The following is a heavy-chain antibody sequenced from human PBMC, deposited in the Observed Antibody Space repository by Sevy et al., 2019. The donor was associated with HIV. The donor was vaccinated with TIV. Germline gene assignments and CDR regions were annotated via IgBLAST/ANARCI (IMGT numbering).Heavy chain of an antibody. CDR3: AKVRYSGGLGAFDY. CDR1: GLTFDNYG. Sequence: GGSLRLSCVVSGLTFDNYGMHWVREVPGKGLEWVAGISWKSNGISYAESMQGRFTISRDNAKKSLYLQIDSMRTEDTAIYYCAKVRYSGGLGAFDYWGQGTLVTVSS. V-gene: IGHV3-9*01. D-gene: IGHD1-26*01. J-gene: IGHJ4*02. CDR2: ISWKSNGI.